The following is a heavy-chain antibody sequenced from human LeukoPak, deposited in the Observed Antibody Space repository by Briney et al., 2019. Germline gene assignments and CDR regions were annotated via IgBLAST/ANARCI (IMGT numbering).Heavy chain of an antibody. V-gene: IGHV3-74*01. CDR2: IASDGSST. CDR1: GFTFSNAW. D-gene: IGHD4-23*01. J-gene: IGHJ4*02. CDR3: ARGRPHGNDY. Sequence: GXSHRLSCAASGFTFSNAWMNWVRQAPGKGLVWVSRIASDGSSTTYADSVKGRFSISRDNAKNTLYLQMNSLRVEDTAVYYCARGRPHGNDYWGQGTLVTVSS.